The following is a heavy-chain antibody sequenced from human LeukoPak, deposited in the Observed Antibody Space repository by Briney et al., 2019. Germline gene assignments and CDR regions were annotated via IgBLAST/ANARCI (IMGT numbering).Heavy chain of an antibody. V-gene: IGHV3-7*01. D-gene: IGHD2-15*01. CDR1: GFTFSSFW. Sequence: PGGSLRLSCVASGFTFSSFWMSWVRQAPGKGLEGVANIKEDGSEGYFVDSVKGRFTISRDNAKNSMYLQMNSLRAEDTAVYYCARGLFYCSGGTCYAFDYWGQGTLVTVSS. CDR3: ARGLFYCSGGTCYAFDY. J-gene: IGHJ4*02. CDR2: IKEDGSEG.